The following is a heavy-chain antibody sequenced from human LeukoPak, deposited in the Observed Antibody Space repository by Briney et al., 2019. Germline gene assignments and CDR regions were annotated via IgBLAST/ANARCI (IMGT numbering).Heavy chain of an antibody. CDR2: IYHSGST. CDR3: ARDRGRGYYDSSGYYYFDY. Sequence: SETLSLTCAVSGGSISSGGYSWSWIRQPPGKGLEWIGYIYHSGSTYYNPSLKSRVTISVDRSKNQFSLKLSSVTAADTAVYYCARDRGRGYYDSSGYYYFDYWGQGTLVTVSS. CDR1: GGSISSGGYS. J-gene: IGHJ4*02. D-gene: IGHD3-22*01. V-gene: IGHV4-30-2*01.